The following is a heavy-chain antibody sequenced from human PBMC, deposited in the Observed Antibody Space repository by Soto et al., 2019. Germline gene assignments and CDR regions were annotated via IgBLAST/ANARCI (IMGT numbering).Heavy chain of an antibody. CDR1: GYNFTSYW. J-gene: IGHJ6*02. CDR3: ARQIMIEYYYCSGSTPHSPYYSGMDV. CDR2: IDPSDSYT. D-gene: IGHD3-10*01. V-gene: IGHV5-10-1*04. Sequence: SVKISCKGSGYNFTSYWISSERQMHGKGLEWMGRIDPSDSYTNYSPSFQGQVTISADKSISTAYLQWSSLKASDTAMYYCARQIMIEYYYCSGSTPHSPYYSGMDVWGQGTTVTGSS.